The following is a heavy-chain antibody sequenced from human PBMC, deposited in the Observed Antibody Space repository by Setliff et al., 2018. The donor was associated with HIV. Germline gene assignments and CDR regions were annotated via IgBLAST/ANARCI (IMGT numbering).Heavy chain of an antibody. V-gene: IGHV1-3*01. CDR2: INAGNGNT. CDR1: GYTFTSYA. J-gene: IGHJ4*02. Sequence: GASVKVSCKASGYTFTSYAMHWVRQAPGQRLEWMGWINAGNGNTKYSQKFQGRVTITRDTSASTAYMELSSLRSEDTAVYYCARVPRTGIVGALDYWGQGTLVTVSS. D-gene: IGHD1-26*01. CDR3: ARVPRTGIVGALDY.